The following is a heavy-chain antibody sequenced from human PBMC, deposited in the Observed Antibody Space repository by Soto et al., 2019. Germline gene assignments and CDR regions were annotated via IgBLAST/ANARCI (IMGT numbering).Heavy chain of an antibody. Sequence: ASVKVSCKASGYTFTSYGISWVRQAPGQGLEWMGWISAYNGNTNYAQKLQGRVTMTTDTSTSTAYMEMRSLRSEDKAVYYCAIYGRWEVLRDAFDIWGNCTMGTVS. CDR1: GYTFTSYG. J-gene: IGHJ3*02. V-gene: IGHV1-18*01. CDR3: AIYGRWEVLRDAFDI. D-gene: IGHD1-26*01. CDR2: ISAYNGNT.